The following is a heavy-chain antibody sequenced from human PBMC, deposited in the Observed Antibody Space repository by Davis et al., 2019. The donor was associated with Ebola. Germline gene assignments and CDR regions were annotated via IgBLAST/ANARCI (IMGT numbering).Heavy chain of an antibody. D-gene: IGHD3-3*01. CDR2: IYYSGST. Sequence: MPSETLSLTCTVSGGSISSSSYYWGWIRQPPGKGLEWIGSIYYSGSTYYNPSLKSRVTISVDTSKNQFSLKLSSVTAADTAVYYCARIRLRFLEWDGMDVWGQGTTVTVSS. CDR1: GGSISSSSYY. J-gene: IGHJ6*02. CDR3: ARIRLRFLEWDGMDV. V-gene: IGHV4-39*07.